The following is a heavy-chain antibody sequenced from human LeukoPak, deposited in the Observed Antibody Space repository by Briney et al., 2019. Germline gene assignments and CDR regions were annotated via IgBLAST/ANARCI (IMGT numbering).Heavy chain of an antibody. J-gene: IGHJ4*02. Sequence: GGSLRLSCAASGFTFSSYAMSGVRQAPGKGLEWVSAISGSGGSTYYADSVKGRFTISRDNSKNTLYLQMNSLRAEDTAVYYCDIVVAASLGGGRDYWGQGTLVTVSS. V-gene: IGHV3-23*01. CDR1: GFTFSSYA. D-gene: IGHD2-15*01. CDR2: ISGSGGST. CDR3: DIVVAASLGGGRDY.